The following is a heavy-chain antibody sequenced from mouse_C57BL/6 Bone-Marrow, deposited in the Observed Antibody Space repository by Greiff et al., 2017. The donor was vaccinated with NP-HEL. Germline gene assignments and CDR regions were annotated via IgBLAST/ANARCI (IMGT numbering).Heavy chain of an antibody. D-gene: IGHD1-1*01. V-gene: IGHV14-4*01. Sequence: VRVKQSGAELVRPGASVKLSCTVSGFNIKDDYMHWVKQRPEQGLEWIGWIDPANGDTEYASKFQGTATITADTSSNTAYLQLSSLTAEDTAVYYGTTGGSSPYAMDYWGQGTSVTVSS. CDR2: IDPANGDT. CDR1: GFNIKDDY. J-gene: IGHJ4*01. CDR3: TTGGSSPYAMDY.